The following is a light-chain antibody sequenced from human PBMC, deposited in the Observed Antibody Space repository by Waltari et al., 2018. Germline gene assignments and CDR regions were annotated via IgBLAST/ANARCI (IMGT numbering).Light chain of an antibody. CDR2: NNN. J-gene: IGLJ3*02. CDR1: NSNLGSNS. Sequence: QSVLTQPPSVSGTPGQRVTISCSGSNSNLGSNSVTWYQQLPGTAPKLLIYNNNQGPSGVPDRFSASKSGTSASLAITGLQSEDEADYYCAVWDDDLGGVFGGGTKLTVL. CDR3: AVWDDDLGGV. V-gene: IGLV1-44*01.